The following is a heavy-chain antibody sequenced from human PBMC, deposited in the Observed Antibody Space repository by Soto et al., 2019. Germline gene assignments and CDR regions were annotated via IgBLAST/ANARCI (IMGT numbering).Heavy chain of an antibody. CDR2: INPTGGRA. J-gene: IGHJ4*03. Sequence: ASVKASCKASGYTFTNYYIHWVRQAPGQGLEWMGVINPTGGRASYAPKFQGRVTLTRDTSTSTAYMELSSLRSDDTAVYFCSRLATMVREINDDPLDFWGQGTLVTVSS. CDR3: SRLATMVREINDDPLDF. CDR1: GYTFTNYY. V-gene: IGHV1-46*03. D-gene: IGHD3-10*01.